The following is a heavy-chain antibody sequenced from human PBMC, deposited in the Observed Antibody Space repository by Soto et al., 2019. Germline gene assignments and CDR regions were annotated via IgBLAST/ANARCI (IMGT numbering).Heavy chain of an antibody. CDR2: IVPSVDTT. CDR1: GGTFSRSG. CDR3: ARCPQPPDTADPLDVDV. Sequence: QVQLVQSGTEVKKHGASVKVSCKASGGTFSRSGFHWVRQAPGQVLEWMGMIVPSVDTTNYAQKFQARVTISADQFTSTVYMEVGSLRSEDTAVYYCARCPQPPDTADPLDVDVWGQGPRVIVS. J-gene: IGHJ6*02. D-gene: IGHD5-18*01. V-gene: IGHV1-69*18.